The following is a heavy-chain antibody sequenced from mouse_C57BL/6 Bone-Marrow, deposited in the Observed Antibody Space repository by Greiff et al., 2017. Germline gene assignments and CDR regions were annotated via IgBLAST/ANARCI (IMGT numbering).Heavy chain of an antibody. V-gene: IGHV1-81*01. J-gene: IGHJ4*01. CDR2: IYPRSGNT. CDR1: GYTFTSYG. Sequence: VQLQQSGAELARPGASVKLSCKASGYTFTSYGISWVKQRTGQGLEWIGEIYPRSGNTYYNVKFKGKATLTADKSSSTAYMELRSLTSEDSAVYFCAREGMGLRLYAMDYWGQGTSVTVSS. CDR3: AREGMGLRLYAMDY. D-gene: IGHD1-1*01.